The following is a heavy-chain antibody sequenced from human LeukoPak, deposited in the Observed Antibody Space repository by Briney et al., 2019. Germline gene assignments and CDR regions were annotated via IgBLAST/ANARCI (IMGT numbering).Heavy chain of an antibody. CDR3: ARDDYYYGMDV. CDR2: IYPGVSDT. CDR1: GYSFTSSW. J-gene: IGHJ6*02. V-gene: IGHV5-51*01. Sequence: GESLKISCKGSGYSFTSSWIGWVRQMPGKGLEWMGIIYPGVSDTRYSPSFQGQVTISADKSISTAYVQWSSLKASDTAMYYCARDDYYYGMDVWGQGTTVTVSS.